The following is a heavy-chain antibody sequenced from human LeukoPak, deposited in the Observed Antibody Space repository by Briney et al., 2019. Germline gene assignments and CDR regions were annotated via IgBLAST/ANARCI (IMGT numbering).Heavy chain of an antibody. CDR2: IKQGGRDK. V-gene: IGHV3-7*01. CDR1: GFTLSNYW. Sequence: GSLRLSCEASGFTLSNYWMTWVRPAPGKGLEWVATIKQGGRDKFYVDSVKGRFTISGDNAKNSLFLEMNSLRVEDTAVYYCARDPFDLWGQGTRVTVSS. CDR3: ARDPFDL. J-gene: IGHJ5*02.